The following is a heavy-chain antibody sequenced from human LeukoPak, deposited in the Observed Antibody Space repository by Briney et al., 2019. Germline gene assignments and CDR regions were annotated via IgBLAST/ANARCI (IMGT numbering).Heavy chain of an antibody. J-gene: IGHJ4*02. V-gene: IGHV5-51*01. CDR3: ARAGVRGGNYFDY. D-gene: IGHD3-10*01. CDR2: IYPGDSDT. Sequence: GESLKISCKASGYSFTSYWIGWVRQMPGKGLEWMGIIYPGDSDTRYSPSFQGQVTISADKSITTAYPQWSSLRASDTAMYYCARAGVRGGNYFDYWGQGTLVTVSS. CDR1: GYSFTSYW.